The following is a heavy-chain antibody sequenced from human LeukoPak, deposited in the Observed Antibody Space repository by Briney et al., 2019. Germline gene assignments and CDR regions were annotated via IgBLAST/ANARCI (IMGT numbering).Heavy chain of an antibody. V-gene: IGHV5-10-1*01. D-gene: IGHD2-2*01. CDR3: ARWGSSRQYYYGLDV. CDR2: IDPSETYI. Sequence: GESLKISCKASGYTFTSYLIGWVRQLPGRGLGWRGRIDPSETYIDYHPSFRGHVTFSTDKSITAAYLQWSNLTAADIAIYYWARWGSSRQYYYGLDVWGKGTTLTVSS. CDR1: GYTFTSYL. J-gene: IGHJ6*04.